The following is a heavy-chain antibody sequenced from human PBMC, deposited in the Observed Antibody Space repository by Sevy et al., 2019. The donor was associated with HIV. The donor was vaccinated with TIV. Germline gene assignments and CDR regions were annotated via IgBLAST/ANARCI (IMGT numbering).Heavy chain of an antibody. Sequence: GGSLRLSCAASVFTFSSYAMHWVRQAPGKGLEWVAVISYDGSNKYYADSVKGRFTISRDNSKNTLYLQMNSLRAEDTAVYYCARTVTAASWDAFDIWGQGTMVTVSS. CDR2: ISYDGSNK. J-gene: IGHJ3*02. D-gene: IGHD2-21*02. V-gene: IGHV3-30-3*01. CDR1: VFTFSSYA. CDR3: ARTVTAASWDAFDI.